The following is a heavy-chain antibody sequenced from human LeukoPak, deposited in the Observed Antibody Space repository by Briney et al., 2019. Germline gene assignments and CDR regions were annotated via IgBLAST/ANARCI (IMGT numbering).Heavy chain of an antibody. CDR3: AMGFVNSGLLFDY. Sequence: SVKVSCKASGGTFSSYAISWVRQAPGQGLEWMGRIIPILGIANYAQKFQGRVTITADKSTSTAYMELSSLRSEDTAVYYCAMGFVNSGLLFDYWGQGTLVTVSS. CDR2: IIPILGIA. J-gene: IGHJ4*02. D-gene: IGHD1-26*01. V-gene: IGHV1-69*04. CDR1: GGTFSSYA.